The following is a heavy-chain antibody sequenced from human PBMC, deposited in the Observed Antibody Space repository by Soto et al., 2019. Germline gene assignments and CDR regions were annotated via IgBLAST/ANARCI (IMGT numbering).Heavy chain of an antibody. Sequence: ASVKVSCKASGYTFTVYYMHWVRQAPGQGLEWMGWINPKSGGTMYPQKFQGRVTMTWDTSISTAYMALTRLRSDDTAVYYCARDLAKGGGSAGFDYWGQGTLVTVLL. V-gene: IGHV1-2*02. J-gene: IGHJ4*02. CDR2: INPKSGGT. D-gene: IGHD1-26*01. CDR3: ARDLAKGGGSAGFDY. CDR1: GYTFTVYY.